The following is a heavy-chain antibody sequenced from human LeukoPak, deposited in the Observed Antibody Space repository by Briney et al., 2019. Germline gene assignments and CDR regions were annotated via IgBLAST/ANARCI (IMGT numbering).Heavy chain of an antibody. J-gene: IGHJ4*02. D-gene: IGHD2-15*01. Sequence: GGSLKLSYAASGFDFSGFYVHWVRQASGRGLEWVGLIRNKPNSYTTVYAASVKGRFTISRDDSKNTAYLQMNSLKAEDTAVYYCTRQECSGGSCSYVDFWGQGTLVTVSS. CDR1: GFDFSGFY. CDR2: IRNKPNSYTT. CDR3: TRQECSGGSCSYVDF. V-gene: IGHV3-73*01.